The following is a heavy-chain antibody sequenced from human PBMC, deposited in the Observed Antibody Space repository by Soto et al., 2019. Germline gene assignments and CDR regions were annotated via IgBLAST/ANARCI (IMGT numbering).Heavy chain of an antibody. V-gene: IGHV3-23*01. J-gene: IGHJ5*02. CDR3: ANSHFATMVRGAHPNWFDP. Sequence: EVQLLESGGGLVQPGGSLRLSCAASGFTFSSYAMSWVRQAPGKGLEWVSAISGSGGSTYYADSVKGRFTISRDNSKNTLYLQMNSLRAEDTAVYYCANSHFATMVRGAHPNWFDPWGQGTLVTVSS. D-gene: IGHD3-10*01. CDR2: ISGSGGST. CDR1: GFTFSSYA.